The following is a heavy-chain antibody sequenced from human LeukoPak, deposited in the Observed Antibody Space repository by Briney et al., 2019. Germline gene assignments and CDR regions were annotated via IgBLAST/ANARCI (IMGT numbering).Heavy chain of an antibody. D-gene: IGHD3-22*01. CDR1: GFTFCGYA. CDR3: VKDGPYPDHSGYYYEDS. Sequence: GGSLRLSCAASGFTFCGYAMSWVRQAPGKGLEWVSLISGSGDAYDADSVQGGFTISRDNSKNTLSLQMNSLRAEDTAVYYCVKDGPYPDHSGYYYEDSWGQGTLVTVSS. J-gene: IGHJ4*02. V-gene: IGHV3-23*01. CDR2: ISGSGDA.